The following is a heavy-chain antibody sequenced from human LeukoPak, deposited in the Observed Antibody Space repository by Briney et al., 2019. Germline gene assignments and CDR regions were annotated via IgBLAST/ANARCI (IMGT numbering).Heavy chain of an antibody. Sequence: ASVKVSCKASGYTFTSYGISWGRQAPGQGLEWMGWISAYNGNTNYAQKLQGRVTMTTDTSTSTAYMELRSLRSDDTAMYYCARESNSMVRGVIGYWGQGTLVTVSS. V-gene: IGHV1-18*01. CDR1: GYTFTSYG. CDR2: ISAYNGNT. D-gene: IGHD3-10*01. J-gene: IGHJ4*02. CDR3: ARESNSMVRGVIGY.